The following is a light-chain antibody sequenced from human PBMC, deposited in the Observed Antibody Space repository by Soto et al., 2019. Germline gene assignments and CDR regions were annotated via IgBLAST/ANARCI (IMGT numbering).Light chain of an antibody. J-gene: IGLJ2*01. CDR1: NSDVGGYDF. V-gene: IGLV2-14*01. CDR3: SSFSSSSTLVI. Sequence: QSVLTQPASVSGSPGQSITISCTGTNSDVGGYDFVSWYQQFPGKAPKLLIYEVNNRPSGVSNRFSGSKSDNTASLTISGLQAEDEADYYCSSFSSSSTLVIFGGGTKLTVL. CDR2: EVN.